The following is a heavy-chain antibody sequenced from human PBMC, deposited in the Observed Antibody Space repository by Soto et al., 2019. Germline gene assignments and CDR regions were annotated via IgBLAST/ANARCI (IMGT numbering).Heavy chain of an antibody. Sequence: GGSLRLSCAASGFTFSSYAMSWVRQAPGKGLEWVSAISGSGGSTYYADSVKGRFTISRDNSKNTLYLQMNSLRAEDTAVYYCAKDPKRSMTTVTRVFDPWGQGTLVTVSS. CDR3: AKDPKRSMTTVTRVFDP. CDR1: GFTFSSYA. V-gene: IGHV3-23*01. CDR2: ISGSGGST. D-gene: IGHD4-4*01. J-gene: IGHJ5*02.